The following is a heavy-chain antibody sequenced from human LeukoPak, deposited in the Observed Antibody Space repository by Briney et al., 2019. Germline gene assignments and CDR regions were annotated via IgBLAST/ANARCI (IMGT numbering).Heavy chain of an antibody. D-gene: IGHD6-13*01. V-gene: IGHV3-21*04. J-gene: IGHJ4*02. CDR3: AKDVSLGFRWSTFDF. CDR2: ISISNTYI. Sequence: GGSLRLSCAASGFSFSSYSMNWVRQAPGKGLEWVSSISISNTYIYYVDSVKGRFTISRDNAKSSLYLQMNSLRAEDTALYYCAKDVSLGFRWSTFDFWGRGTLVTVSS. CDR1: GFSFSSYS.